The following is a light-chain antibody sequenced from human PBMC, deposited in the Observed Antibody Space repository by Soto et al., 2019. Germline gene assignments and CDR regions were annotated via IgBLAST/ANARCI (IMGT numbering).Light chain of an antibody. CDR1: QSVTTY. V-gene: IGKV3-15*01. J-gene: IGKJ1*01. CDR3: QQYNNWWT. CDR2: GAS. Sequence: EIVLTQSSVTLSLSPGERATLSCRASQSVTTYLAWYQQKPGRAPRLLIYGASTRATGIPARFSGSGSGTEFTLTISSLQSEDFAVYYCQQYNNWWTFGQGTKVDIK.